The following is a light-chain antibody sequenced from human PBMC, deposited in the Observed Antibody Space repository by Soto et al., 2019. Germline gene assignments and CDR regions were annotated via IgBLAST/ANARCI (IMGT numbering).Light chain of an antibody. V-gene: IGLV2-14*01. CDR3: SAYTTTSNVV. J-gene: IGLJ7*01. Sequence: QSVLTQPASVSGSPGQSITISCTGTSSDVGAYNYVSWYQQHPGKAPKLMIYEVSNRPSGVSNRFSGSKSGNTASLTISGLRAEDEADYYCSAYTTTSNVVFGGGTQLTVL. CDR2: EVS. CDR1: SSDVGAYNY.